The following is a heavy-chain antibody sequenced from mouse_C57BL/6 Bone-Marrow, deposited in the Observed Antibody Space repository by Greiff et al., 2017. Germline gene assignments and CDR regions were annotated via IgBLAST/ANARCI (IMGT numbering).Heavy chain of an antibody. CDR3: ARDGSSPYYFDY. CDR1: GYTFTSYW. CDR2: IYPGSGST. D-gene: IGHD1-1*01. J-gene: IGHJ2*01. Sequence: QVQLQQPGAELVKPGASVKMSCKASGYTFTSYWITWVKQRPGQGLEWIGDIYPGSGSTNYNEKFKSKATLTVDTSSSTAYMQLSSLTSEDSAFYYCARDGSSPYYFDYWGQGTTLTVSS. V-gene: IGHV1-55*01.